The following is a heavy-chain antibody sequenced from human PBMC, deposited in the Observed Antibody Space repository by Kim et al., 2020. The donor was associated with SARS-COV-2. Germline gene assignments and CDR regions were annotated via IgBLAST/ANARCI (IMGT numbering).Heavy chain of an antibody. CDR2: IKQDGSEK. Sequence: GGSLRLSCAASGFTFSSYWMSWVRQAPGKGLEWVANIKQDGSEKYYVDSVKGRFTISRDNAKNSLYLQMNSLRAEDTAVYYCATESPDYYYYYGMDVWGQGTTVTGSS. J-gene: IGHJ6*02. CDR3: ATESPDYYYYYGMDV. V-gene: IGHV3-7*04. CDR1: GFTFSSYW.